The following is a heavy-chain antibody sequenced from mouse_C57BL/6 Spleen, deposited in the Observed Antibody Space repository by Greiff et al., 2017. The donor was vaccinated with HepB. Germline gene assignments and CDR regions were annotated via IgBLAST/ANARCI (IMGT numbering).Heavy chain of an antibody. J-gene: IGHJ3*01. Sequence: QVQLQQSGPELVKPGASVKISCKASGYAFSSSWMNWVKQRPGKGLEWIGRIYPGDGDTNYNGKFKGKATLTADKSSSTAYMQLSSLTSEDSAVYFCANEDYDEGAWFAYWGQGTLVTVSA. CDR1: GYAFSSSW. V-gene: IGHV1-82*01. D-gene: IGHD2-4*01. CDR3: ANEDYDEGAWFAY. CDR2: IYPGDGDT.